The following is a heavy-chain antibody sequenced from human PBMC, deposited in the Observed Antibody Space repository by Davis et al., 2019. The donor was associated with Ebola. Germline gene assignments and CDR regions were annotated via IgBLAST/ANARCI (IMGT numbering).Heavy chain of an antibody. D-gene: IGHD3-3*01. CDR3: ATIFPVKSYYYGMDV. CDR2: FDPEDGET. CDR1: GYTLTELS. J-gene: IGHJ6*02. V-gene: IGHV1-24*01. Sequence: ASVKVSCKVSGYTLTELSMHWVRQAPGKGLEWMGGFDPEDGETIYAQKFQGRVTMTEDTSTDTAYMGLSSLRSEDTAVYYCATIFPVKSYYYGMDVWGQGTTVTVSS.